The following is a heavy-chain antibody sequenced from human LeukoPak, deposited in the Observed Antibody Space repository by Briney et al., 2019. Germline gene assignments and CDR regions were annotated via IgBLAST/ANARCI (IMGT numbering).Heavy chain of an antibody. V-gene: IGHV3-33*01. CDR2: IWYDGGNK. Sequence: GGSLRLSCAASGFTFSSYGMHWVRQAPGKGLEWVAVIWYDGGNKYYADSVKGRFTISRDNSKNTLYLQMNSLRAEDTAVYYCARESRAYYLENYYFDYWGQGTRVTVSS. CDR3: ARESRAYYLENYYFDY. D-gene: IGHD3-22*01. J-gene: IGHJ4*02. CDR1: GFTFSSYG.